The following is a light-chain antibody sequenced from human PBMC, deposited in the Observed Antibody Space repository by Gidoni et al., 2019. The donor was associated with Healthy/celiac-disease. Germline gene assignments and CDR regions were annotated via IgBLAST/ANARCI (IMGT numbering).Light chain of an antibody. CDR2: EVS. Sequence: SSLSHPTSASGSPGPSVTISCTGTSSDVGGYNYVSWYQQHPGKAPKLMIYEVSKRPSGVPDRFSGSKSGNTASLTVSGLQAEDEADYYCSSYAGSNNYVFGTGTKVTVL. J-gene: IGLJ1*01. V-gene: IGLV2-8*01. CDR3: SSYAGSNNYV. CDR1: SSDVGGYNY.